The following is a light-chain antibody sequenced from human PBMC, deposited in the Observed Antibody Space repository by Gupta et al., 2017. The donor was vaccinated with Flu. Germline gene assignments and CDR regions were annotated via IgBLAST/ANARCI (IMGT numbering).Light chain of an antibody. CDR3: NSRDSSGNHLWV. CDR1: SLRSYY. V-gene: IGLV3-19*01. CDR2: GEN. J-gene: IGLJ3*02. Sequence: SSELTQAPAVSVALGQPVRITCQGDSLRSYYASWYQQTPGQAPVLVIYGENKRPSWSPDRFSGSRSGNTASLTITGAQAEDEADYYCNSRDSSGNHLWVFGGGTKLTVL.